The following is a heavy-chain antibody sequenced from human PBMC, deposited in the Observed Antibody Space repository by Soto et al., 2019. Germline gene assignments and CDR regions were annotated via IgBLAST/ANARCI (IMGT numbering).Heavy chain of an antibody. D-gene: IGHD5-18*01. J-gene: IGHJ3*02. Sequence: GGSLRLSCAASGFTVSSNYMSWVRQAPGKGLEWVSVIYSGGSTYYADSVKGRFTISRDNSKNTLYLQMNSLRAEDTAVYYCVRELLDTATTTAFDIWGQGTMVTVSS. V-gene: IGHV3-53*01. CDR3: VRELLDTATTTAFDI. CDR2: IYSGGST. CDR1: GFTVSSNY.